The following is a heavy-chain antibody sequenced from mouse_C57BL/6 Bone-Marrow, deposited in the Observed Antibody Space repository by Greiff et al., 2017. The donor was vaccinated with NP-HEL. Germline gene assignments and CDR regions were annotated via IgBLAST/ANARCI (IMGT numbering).Heavy chain of an antibody. D-gene: IGHD2-4*01. CDR3: TSLYYDYDFDY. CDR2: IDPENGDT. CDR1: GFNIKDDY. V-gene: IGHV14-4*01. Sequence: VQLKESGAELVRPGASVKLSCTASGFNIKDDYMHWVKQRPEQGLEWIGWIDPENGDTEYASKFQGKATITADTSSNTAYLQLSSLTSEDTAVYYCTSLYYDYDFDYWGQGTTLTVSS. J-gene: IGHJ2*01.